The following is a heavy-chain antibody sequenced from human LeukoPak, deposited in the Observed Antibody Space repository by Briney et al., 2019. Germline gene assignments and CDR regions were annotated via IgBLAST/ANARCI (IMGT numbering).Heavy chain of an antibody. CDR3: ARDSREVDLGSVLLYYFDY. Sequence: GASVKVSCKASGYTFTSYYMHWVRQAPGQGLEWMGIINPSGGSTSYAQKFQGRVTMTRDTSTSTVYMELSSLRSEDTAVYYSARDSREVDLGSVLLYYFDYWGQGTLVTVSS. V-gene: IGHV1-46*01. J-gene: IGHJ4*02. CDR1: GYTFTSYY. CDR2: INPSGGST. D-gene: IGHD2/OR15-2a*01.